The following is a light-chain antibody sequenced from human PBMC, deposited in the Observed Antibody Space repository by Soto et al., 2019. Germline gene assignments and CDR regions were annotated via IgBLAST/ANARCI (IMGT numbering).Light chain of an antibody. J-gene: IGKJ2*01. CDR3: QQGSSIPYT. V-gene: IGKV1-39*01. CDR1: QSITTY. Sequence: DIQMTQSPSSLSASVGDRVTITCRASQSITTYLNWYQQKPGKAPQLLIYVASSLQSGVPSRFSGSGSGTDFALTISSLQPEDFASYYCQQGSSIPYTFGQGTKLEIK. CDR2: VAS.